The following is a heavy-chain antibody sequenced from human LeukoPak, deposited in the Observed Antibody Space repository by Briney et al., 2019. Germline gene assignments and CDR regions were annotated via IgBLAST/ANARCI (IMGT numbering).Heavy chain of an antibody. V-gene: IGHV4-34*01. D-gene: IGHD3-22*01. CDR1: GLSFNGYY. CDR3: AREASSGYYEY. CDR2: INYNGST. Sequence: SETLCLTCAVYGLSFNGYYWSWVRQLPGKGLEWIGEINYNGSTNYSPSLMSRVTISVDTSKNQFSLKQSSVTAADTAVYYCAREASSGYYEYWGQGTLVTVSS. J-gene: IGHJ4*02.